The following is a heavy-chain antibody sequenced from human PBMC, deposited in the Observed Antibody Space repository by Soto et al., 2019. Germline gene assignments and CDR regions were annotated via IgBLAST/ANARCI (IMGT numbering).Heavy chain of an antibody. Sequence: EVQLLESGGGLVQRGGSLRLSCAASGFIFSNYAMAWVRQAPGKGLEWVSGISSTGGTTYYADSVKGRVTISRDDSKNTVYLQMNSLRAEHTAIYYCAKAGIGWLDAFHIWGQGTVVTVSS. CDR3: AKAGIGWLDAFHI. J-gene: IGHJ3*02. CDR2: ISSTGGTT. D-gene: IGHD6-19*01. V-gene: IGHV3-23*01. CDR1: GFIFSNYA.